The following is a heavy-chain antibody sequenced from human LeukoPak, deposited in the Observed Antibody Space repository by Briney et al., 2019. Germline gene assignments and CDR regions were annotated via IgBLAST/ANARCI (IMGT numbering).Heavy chain of an antibody. D-gene: IGHD3-22*01. CDR1: GYTFTNYG. Sequence: ASVKVSCKASGYTFTNYGITWVRQAPGQGLEWMGWIDSRNGHTEYGQKFQGRVIMTTDTSTTTTYMEIRSLRSDDTAVYYCARAITMIVRAGDYWGQGTLVTVSS. CDR2: IDSRNGHT. J-gene: IGHJ4*02. CDR3: ARAITMIVRAGDY. V-gene: IGHV1-18*01.